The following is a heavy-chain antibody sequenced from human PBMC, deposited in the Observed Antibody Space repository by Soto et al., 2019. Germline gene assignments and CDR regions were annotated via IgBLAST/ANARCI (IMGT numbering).Heavy chain of an antibody. Sequence: GGSLRLSCAASGFTFSDYYMSWIRQAPGKGLEWVSYISSSGSTIYYADSVKGRFTISRDNAKNSLYLQMNSLRAEDTAVYYCARDADTAMVTMWEPNSYYYYYYGMDVWGQGTTVTVSS. V-gene: IGHV3-11*01. CDR2: ISSSGSTI. D-gene: IGHD5-18*01. CDR1: GFTFSDYY. CDR3: ARDADTAMVTMWEPNSYYYYYYGMDV. J-gene: IGHJ6*02.